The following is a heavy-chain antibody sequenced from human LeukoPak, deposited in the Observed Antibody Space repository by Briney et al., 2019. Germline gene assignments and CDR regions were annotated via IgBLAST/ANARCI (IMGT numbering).Heavy chain of an antibody. J-gene: IGHJ3*02. Sequence: PSETLSLTCTVSGGSIRTYYWSWIRQPPGKGPEWIASINYSGRTKYNPSLQSRLTISLDTSKNVFSLQLLSVTAADTDGYYCAKLVDYDNSSGPYIFDMWGQGTMVTVSS. D-gene: IGHD3-22*01. CDR2: INYSGRT. CDR1: GGSIRTYY. CDR3: AKLVDYDNSSGPYIFDM. V-gene: IGHV4-59*01.